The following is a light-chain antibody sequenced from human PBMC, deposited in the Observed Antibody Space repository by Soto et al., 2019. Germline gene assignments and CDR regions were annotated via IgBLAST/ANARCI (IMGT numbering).Light chain of an antibody. CDR3: SSYGGNSNYV. CDR2: EVT. V-gene: IGLV2-8*01. J-gene: IGLJ1*01. Sequence: QSVLTQPPSASGSPGQSVTISCTGTSSDVGLYDYVSWYQQHPGKVPKLLIYEVTQRPSGVPDRFSGSKSGNTASLTVSGLQAEDEADYYCSSYGGNSNYVFGTGTQVTVL. CDR1: SSDVGLYDY.